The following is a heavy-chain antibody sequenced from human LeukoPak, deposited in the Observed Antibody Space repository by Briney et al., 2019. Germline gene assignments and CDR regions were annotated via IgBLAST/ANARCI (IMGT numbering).Heavy chain of an antibody. D-gene: IGHD2-2*01. J-gene: IGHJ6*03. V-gene: IGHV3-21*01. CDR1: GFTFSSYS. CDR3: ARDSIVVVPAASDTYYYYMDV. Sequence: GGSLRLSCAASGFTFSSYSMNWVRQAPGKGLEWVSSISSSSSYIYYADSVKGRFTISSDNAKNSLYLQMNSLRAEDTAVYYCARDSIVVVPAASDTYYYYMDVWGKGTTVTVSS. CDR2: ISSSSSYI.